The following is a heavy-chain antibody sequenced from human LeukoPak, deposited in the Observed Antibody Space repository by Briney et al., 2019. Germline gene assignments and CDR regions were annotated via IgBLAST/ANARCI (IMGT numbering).Heavy chain of an antibody. J-gene: IGHJ6*02. D-gene: IGHD3-9*01. CDR1: GGTVSSYA. V-gene: IGHV1-69*04. CDR3: ASEPSIRRYFDWLLGVGMDV. CDR2: IIPILGIA. Sequence: ASVKVSCKASGGTVSSYAISWVRQAPGQGLEWMGRIIPILGIANYAQKFQGRVTITADKSTSTAYMELSSLRSEDTAVYYCASEPSIRRYFDWLLGVGMDVWGQGTTVTVSS.